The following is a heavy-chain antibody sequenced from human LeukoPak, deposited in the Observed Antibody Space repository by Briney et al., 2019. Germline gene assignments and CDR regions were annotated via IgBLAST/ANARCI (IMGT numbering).Heavy chain of an antibody. CDR2: ISSSSSYI. CDR1: GFTFSSYS. Sequence: GGSLRLSCAASGFTFSSYSMNWVRQAPGKGLEWVSSISSSSSYIYYADSVKGRFTISRDNAKNSLYLQMNSLRAEDTAVYYCAREGYDFWSGYCPWGQGTLVTVSS. J-gene: IGHJ5*02. V-gene: IGHV3-21*01. CDR3: AREGYDFWSGYCP. D-gene: IGHD3-3*01.